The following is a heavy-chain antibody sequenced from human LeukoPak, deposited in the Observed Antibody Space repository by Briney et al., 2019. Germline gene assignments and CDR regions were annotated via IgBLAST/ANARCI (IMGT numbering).Heavy chain of an antibody. CDR3: ARARSVVPAALPDYYYYYMDV. CDR1: GFTFSDYY. D-gene: IGHD2-2*01. V-gene: IGHV3-11*04. J-gene: IGHJ6*03. Sequence: PGGSLRLSFAASGFTFSDYYMSWIRQAPGKGLEWVSYISSSGSTIYYADSVKGRFTISRDNAKNSLYLQMNSLRAEDTAVYYCARARSVVPAALPDYYYYYMDVWGKGTTVTVSS. CDR2: ISSSGSTI.